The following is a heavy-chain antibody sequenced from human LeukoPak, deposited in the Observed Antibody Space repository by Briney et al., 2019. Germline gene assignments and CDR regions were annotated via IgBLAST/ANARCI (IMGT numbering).Heavy chain of an antibody. J-gene: IGHJ5*02. CDR3: AGSIAVANWFDP. Sequence: PSETLSLTCTVSGGSISSGGYYWSWLRQHPGKGLEWIGYIYYSGSTYYNPSLKSRVTISVDTSKNQFSLKLSSVTAADTAVYYCAGSIAVANWFDPWAREPWSPSPQ. D-gene: IGHD6-19*01. CDR2: IYYSGST. CDR1: GGSISSGGYY. V-gene: IGHV4-31*03.